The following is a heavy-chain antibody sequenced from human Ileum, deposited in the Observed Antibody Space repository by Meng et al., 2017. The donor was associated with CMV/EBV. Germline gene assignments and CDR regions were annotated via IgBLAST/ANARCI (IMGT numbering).Heavy chain of an antibody. V-gene: IGHV4-39*01. CDR2: IYYSGST. J-gene: IGHJ4*02. Sequence: VSGGSISSSSSSWGWIRPPPGKGLGWIGSIYYSGSTYYNPSLKSRVTISVDTSKNQFSLKLSSVTAADTAVYYCARVVVPADRIDYWGQGTLVTVSS. D-gene: IGHD2-2*01. CDR3: ARVVVPADRIDY. CDR1: GGSISSSSSS.